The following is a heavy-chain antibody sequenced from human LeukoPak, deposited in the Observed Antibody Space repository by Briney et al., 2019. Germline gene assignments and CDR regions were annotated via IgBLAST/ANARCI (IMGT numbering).Heavy chain of an antibody. CDR2: INPNSGGT. CDR1: GYTFTGYY. J-gene: IGHJ4*02. CDR3: ARADYDFWSINFDY. D-gene: IGHD3-3*01. V-gene: IGHV1-2*02. Sequence: GASVKVSCKASGYTFTGYYMHWVRQAPGQGLEWMGWINPNSGGTNYAQKFQGRVTMTRDTSISTAYMELSRLRSDDTAVYYCARADYDFWSINFDYWGQGTLVTVSS.